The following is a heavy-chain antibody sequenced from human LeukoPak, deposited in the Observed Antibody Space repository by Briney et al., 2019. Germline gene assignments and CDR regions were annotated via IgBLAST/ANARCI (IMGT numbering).Heavy chain of an antibody. CDR1: GYTFTSYG. CDR2: ISAYYGNT. V-gene: IGHV1-18*01. D-gene: IGHD4/OR15-4a*01. CDR3: ARVGVVLNAFDI. J-gene: IGHJ3*02. Sequence: ASVKVSCKASGYTFTSYGISWVRQAPGQGLEWMGWISAYYGNTNYAQKFQGRVTITTDESTSTAYMELSSLRSEDTAVYYCARVGVVLNAFDIWGQGTMVTVSS.